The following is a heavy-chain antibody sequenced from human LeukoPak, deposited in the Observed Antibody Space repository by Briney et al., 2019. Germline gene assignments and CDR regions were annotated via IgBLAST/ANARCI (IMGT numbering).Heavy chain of an antibody. Sequence: PGRSLRLSCAASGFTFDDYAMHWVRQAPGKGLEWVSGISWNSGSIGYADSVKGRFTISRDNAKNSLYLQMNSLRAEDTALYYCARISGCDYGGINDYFDYWGQGTLVTVSS. D-gene: IGHD5-12*01. J-gene: IGHJ4*02. CDR1: GFTFDDYA. V-gene: IGHV3-9*01. CDR2: ISWNSGSI. CDR3: ARISGCDYGGINDYFDY.